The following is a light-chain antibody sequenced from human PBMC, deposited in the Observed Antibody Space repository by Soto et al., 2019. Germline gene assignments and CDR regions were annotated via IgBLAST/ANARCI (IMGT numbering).Light chain of an antibody. CDR3: RSYAGSNIVL. V-gene: IGLV2-8*01. J-gene: IGLJ2*01. CDR1: SSGVGGYSY. CDR2: EVS. Sequence: QSALTQPPSASGSPGQSVTISCSGTSSGVGGYSYVSWYQHHPGKAPKLMIYEVSKRPSGVPDRFSGSKSGNTAALTVSGLQAEDEADYYCRSYAGSNIVLFGGGTKLTVL.